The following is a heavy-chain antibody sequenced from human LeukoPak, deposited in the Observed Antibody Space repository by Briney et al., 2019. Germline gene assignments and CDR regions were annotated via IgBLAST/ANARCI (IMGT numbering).Heavy chain of an antibody. D-gene: IGHD2-2*01. CDR1: GFTFSSYA. CDR3: AKDFGGYQLLSYDY. J-gene: IGHJ4*02. CDR2: ISGSGDST. V-gene: IGHV3-23*01. Sequence: GGSLRLSCAASGFTFSSYAMSWVRQAPGKGLEWVSAISGSGDSTYYADSVKGRFTISRANSKNTLYLQMNSLRAEDTAVYYCAKDFGGYQLLSYDYWGQGTLVTVSS.